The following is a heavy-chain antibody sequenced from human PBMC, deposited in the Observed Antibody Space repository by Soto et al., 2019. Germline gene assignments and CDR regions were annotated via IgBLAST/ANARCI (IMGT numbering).Heavy chain of an antibody. CDR1: GGSIRSYY. CDR3: DRSQTTVTSYDY. Sequence: SETQSLTCPVSGGSIRSYYWSWIRQPPGKGLEWIGYIYYSGSTNYNPSLKSRVTISVDRSKNQFSLKLSSVTAADTAVYYCDRSQTTVTSYDYWGQGTLVTVSS. V-gene: IGHV4-59*12. J-gene: IGHJ4*02. CDR2: IYYSGST. D-gene: IGHD4-17*01.